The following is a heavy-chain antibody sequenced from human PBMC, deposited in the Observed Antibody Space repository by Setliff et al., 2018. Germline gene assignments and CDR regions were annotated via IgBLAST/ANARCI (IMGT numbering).Heavy chain of an antibody. J-gene: IGHJ5*02. CDR2: IIPIFGTA. V-gene: IGHV1-69*06. CDR1: GGTFSSYD. D-gene: IGHD6-13*01. Sequence: SVKVSCKASGGTFSSYDISWVRQAPGQGLEWMGRIIPIFGTANYAQKFQGRVTITADKSTSTAYMELSRLRSEDTAVYYCARTGYRLAHWFDPWGQGTLVTVSS. CDR3: ARTGYRLAHWFDP.